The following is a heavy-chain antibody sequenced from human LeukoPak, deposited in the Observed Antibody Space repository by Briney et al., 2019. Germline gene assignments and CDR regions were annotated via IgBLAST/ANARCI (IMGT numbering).Heavy chain of an antibody. CDR2: ISYDGSNK. CDR3: ARDRVRYQLLDAFDI. D-gene: IGHD2-2*01. J-gene: IGHJ3*02. Sequence: PGGSLRLSCAASGFTFSTYGMHWVRQAPGKGLEWVAVISYDGSNKYYADSVKGRFTISRDMSKNTLYLQMNNLTAEDTAVYYCARDRVRYQLLDAFDIWGQGTMVTVSS. V-gene: IGHV3-30*19. CDR1: GFTFSTYG.